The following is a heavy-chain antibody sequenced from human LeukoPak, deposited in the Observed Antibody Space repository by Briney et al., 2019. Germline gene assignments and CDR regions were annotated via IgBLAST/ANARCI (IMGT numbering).Heavy chain of an antibody. D-gene: IGHD6-13*01. V-gene: IGHV3-20*04. CDR3: ARELSSSWCFDY. CDR2: INWNGGST. CDR1: GFTFTNYG. J-gene: IGHJ4*02. Sequence: GGSLRLSCAASGFTFTNYGMSWVRQAPGKGLEWVSGINWNGGSTGYADSVKGRFTISRDNAKNSLYLQMNSLRAEDTALYYCARELSSSWCFDYWGQGTLVTVSS.